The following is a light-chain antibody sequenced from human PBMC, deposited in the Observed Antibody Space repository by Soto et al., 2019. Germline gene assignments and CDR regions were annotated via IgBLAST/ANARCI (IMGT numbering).Light chain of an antibody. V-gene: IGLV2-11*01. Sequence: QSVLTQPRSVPGSPGQSVTISCTGTSSDVGGYSYVSWYQQHPGKAPKLMIYDVSKRPSGVPDRFSGSKSGNTASLTISGLQAEDEADYYCCSYAGSYTLVFGTGTKVTVL. CDR2: DVS. J-gene: IGLJ1*01. CDR3: CSYAGSYTLV. CDR1: SSDVGGYSY.